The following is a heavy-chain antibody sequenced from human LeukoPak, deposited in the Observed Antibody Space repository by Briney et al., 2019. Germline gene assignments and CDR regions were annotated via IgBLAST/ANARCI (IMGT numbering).Heavy chain of an antibody. CDR1: GFTFSSYG. Sequence: PGGSLRLSCAASGFTFSSYGMHWVRQAPGKGLEWVAVISYDGSNKYYADSVKGRFTISRDNSKNTLYLQMNSLRAEDTAVYYCAKDLERYYGSGSYPDYWGQGTLVTVSS. V-gene: IGHV3-30*18. D-gene: IGHD3-10*01. CDR3: AKDLERYYGSGSYPDY. CDR2: ISYDGSNK. J-gene: IGHJ4*02.